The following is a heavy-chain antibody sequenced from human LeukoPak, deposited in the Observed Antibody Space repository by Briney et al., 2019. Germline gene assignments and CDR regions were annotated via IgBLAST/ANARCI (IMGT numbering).Heavy chain of an antibody. CDR1: GFTFSSYE. V-gene: IGHV3-48*03. Sequence: GGSLRLSCAASGFTFSSYEMNWVRQAPGQGLEWVSYISSSGSTIYYADSVKGRFTISRDNAKNSLYLQMNSLRAEDTAVYYCARVSTSYYFDYWGQGTLVTVSS. CDR3: ARVSTSYYFDY. D-gene: IGHD2-2*01. J-gene: IGHJ4*02. CDR2: ISSSGSTI.